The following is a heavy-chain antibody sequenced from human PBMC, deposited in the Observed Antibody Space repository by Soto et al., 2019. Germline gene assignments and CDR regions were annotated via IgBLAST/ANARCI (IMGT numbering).Heavy chain of an antibody. CDR2: ISYDGSNK. CDR3: AKETYYDILTGYSHDAFDI. CDR1: GFTFSSYG. J-gene: IGHJ3*02. Sequence: LRLSCAASGFTFSSYGMHWVRQAPGKGLEWVAVISYDGSNKYYADSVKGRFTISRDNSKNTLYLQMNSLRAEDTAVYYCAKETYYDILTGYSHDAFDIWGQGTMVTVSS. D-gene: IGHD3-9*01. V-gene: IGHV3-30*18.